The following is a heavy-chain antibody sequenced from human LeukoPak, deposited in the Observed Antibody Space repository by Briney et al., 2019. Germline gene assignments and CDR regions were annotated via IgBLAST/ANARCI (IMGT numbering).Heavy chain of an antibody. D-gene: IGHD3-10*01. CDR1: GGSISSYY. CDR2: IYYSGST. CDR3: AGVFSGRRPFEL. Sequence: PSETLSLTCTVSGGSISSYYWSWIRQPPGKGLEWIGYIYYSGSTNYNPSLKSRVTISVDTSKNQFSLKLSSVTAADTAIYYCAGVFSGRRPFELWGKGTLVTVSS. J-gene: IGHJ4*02. V-gene: IGHV4-59*01.